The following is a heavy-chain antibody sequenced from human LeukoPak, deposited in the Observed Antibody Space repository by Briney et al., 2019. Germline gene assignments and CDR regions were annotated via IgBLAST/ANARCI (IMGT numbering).Heavy chain of an antibody. D-gene: IGHD3-16*02. CDR2: ISSSSSYI. CDR1: GFTFSSYS. Sequence: GGSLRLSCVASGFTFSSYSMNWVRQAPGKGLEWVSSISSSSSYIYYADSVKGRFTISRDNAKNSLYLQMNSLRAEDTAVYYCARADYVWGSYRPDAFDIWGQGTMVTVSS. V-gene: IGHV3-21*01. J-gene: IGHJ3*02. CDR3: ARADYVWGSYRPDAFDI.